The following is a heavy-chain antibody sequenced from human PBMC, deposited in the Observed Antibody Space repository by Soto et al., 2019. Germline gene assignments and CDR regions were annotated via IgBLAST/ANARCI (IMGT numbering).Heavy chain of an antibody. CDR3: AKDPPSSGEGV. CDR1: GFIFSSYA. D-gene: IGHD3-10*01. Sequence: EVQLLESGGGLVQPGGSLRLSCAASGFIFSSYAMSWVRQAPGKGLEWVSGLSGRGGNTYYADSVKGRFTISRDNSTNTLYLQMNSLRAEDTALDYCAKDPPSSGEGVWGHGTTVTVSS. V-gene: IGHV3-23*01. J-gene: IGHJ6*02. CDR2: LSGRGGNT.